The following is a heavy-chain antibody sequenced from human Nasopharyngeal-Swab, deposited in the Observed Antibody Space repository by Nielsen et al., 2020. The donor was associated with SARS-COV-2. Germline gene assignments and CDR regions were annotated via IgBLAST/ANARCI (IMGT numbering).Heavy chain of an antibody. Sequence: WFRQPPGKGLEWIGYIYYSGSTYYNPSLKSRVTISVGTSKNQFSLKLSSVTAADTAVYYCARVTLGEDSYGDNWFDPWGQGTLVTVSS. CDR2: IYYSGST. D-gene: IGHD5-18*01. V-gene: IGHV4-59*08. CDR3: ARVTLGEDSYGDNWFDP. J-gene: IGHJ5*02.